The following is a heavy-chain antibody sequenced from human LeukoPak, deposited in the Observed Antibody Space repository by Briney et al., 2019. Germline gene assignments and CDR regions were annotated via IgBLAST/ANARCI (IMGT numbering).Heavy chain of an antibody. Sequence: GGSLRLSCAASGFTFSSYSMNWVRQAPGKGLEWVSSISSSSSYINYADSVKGRFTISRDNAKNSLYLQMNSLRAEDTAVYYCARDRVVVPAAIGWFDPWGQGTLVTVSS. J-gene: IGHJ5*02. CDR3: ARDRVVVPAAIGWFDP. D-gene: IGHD2-2*01. CDR2: ISSSSSYI. CDR1: GFTFSSYS. V-gene: IGHV3-21*01.